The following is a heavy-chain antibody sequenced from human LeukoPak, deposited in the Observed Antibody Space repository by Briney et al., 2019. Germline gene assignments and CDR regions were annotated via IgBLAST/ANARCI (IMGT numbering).Heavy chain of an antibody. CDR3: ATATYSGSYQYFDY. CDR2: FDPEDGET. V-gene: IGHV1-24*01. Sequence: ASVKVSCKVSGYTLTELSMHWVRQAPGKGLEWMGGFDPEDGETIYAQKFQGRVTMTEDTSTDTAYMELSSLRSEDTAVYYCATATYSGSYQYFDYWGQGALVTVSS. D-gene: IGHD1-26*01. CDR1: GYTLTELS. J-gene: IGHJ4*02.